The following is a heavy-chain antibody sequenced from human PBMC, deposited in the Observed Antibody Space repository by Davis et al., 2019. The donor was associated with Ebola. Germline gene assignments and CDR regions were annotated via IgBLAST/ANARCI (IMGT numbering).Heavy chain of an antibody. J-gene: IGHJ6*02. Sequence: SVKVSCKASGGTFSSYAISWVRQAPGQGLEWMGGIIPIFGTANYAQKFQGRVTITADESTSTAYMELSSLRSEDTAVYYCATAPQDMQQQLRYYYYYGMDVWGQGTTVTVSS. CDR3: ATAPQDMQQQLRYYYYYGMDV. CDR1: GGTFSSYA. CDR2: IIPIFGTA. D-gene: IGHD6-13*01. V-gene: IGHV1-69*13.